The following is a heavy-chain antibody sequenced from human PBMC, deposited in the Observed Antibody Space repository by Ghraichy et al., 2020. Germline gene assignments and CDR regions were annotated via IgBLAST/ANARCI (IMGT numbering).Heavy chain of an antibody. J-gene: IGHJ4*02. Sequence: GALRLSCAASGFMFRVFGMSWVRQAPGKGLEWVSSITSSDGSSYYADSVQGRFTISRDNSKNTLDLQMNSLRAEDTAQYYCAKGFGSTWYYFDHLGQGTLVTVSS. CDR1: GFMFRVFG. D-gene: IGHD6-13*01. V-gene: IGHV3-23*01. CDR3: AKGFGSTWYYFDH. CDR2: ITSSDGSS.